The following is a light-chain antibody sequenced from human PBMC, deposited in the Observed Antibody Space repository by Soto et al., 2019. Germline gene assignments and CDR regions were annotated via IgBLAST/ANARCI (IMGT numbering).Light chain of an antibody. V-gene: IGKV2-28*01. CDR1: QSLRHSNGYNY. Sequence: DIVMTQSPLSLPVTPGEPASISCRSSQSLRHSNGYNYLDWYLQKPGQSPQLLTDLGSNRASGVPDRFSGSGSGTDFTLKISRVEAEDVGVYYCMQALQTPWTFGQGTKVEIK. CDR2: LGS. J-gene: IGKJ1*01. CDR3: MQALQTPWT.